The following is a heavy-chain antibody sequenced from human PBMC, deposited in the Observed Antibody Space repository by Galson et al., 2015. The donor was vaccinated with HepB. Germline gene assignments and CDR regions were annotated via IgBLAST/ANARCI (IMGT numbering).Heavy chain of an antibody. V-gene: IGHV3-48*02. CDR3: ARVRLSAWYFDL. Sequence: SLRLSCAASGFTFSSYSMNWVRQAPGKGLEWVSYISSSSTIYYADSVKGRFTISRDNAKNSLYLQMNSLRDEDTAVYYCARVRLSAWYFDLWGRGTLVTVSS. D-gene: IGHD2/OR15-2a*01. J-gene: IGHJ2*01. CDR1: GFTFSSYS. CDR2: ISSSSTI.